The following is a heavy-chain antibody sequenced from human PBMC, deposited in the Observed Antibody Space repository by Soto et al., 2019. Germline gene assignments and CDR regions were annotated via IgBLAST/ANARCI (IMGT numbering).Heavy chain of an antibody. D-gene: IGHD3-16*01. CDR3: ARIHRKTLGPRYGMDV. J-gene: IGHJ6*02. CDR2: IYYSGST. Sequence: PSETLSLTCTVSGGSISGYFWTWIRQPPGKGLEWIGYIYYSGSTNYNPSLKSRLTISIDTSKNQFSLNLTSVTAADTAVYYCARIHRKTLGPRYGMDVWGHGTTVSV. CDR1: GGSISGYF. V-gene: IGHV4-59*01.